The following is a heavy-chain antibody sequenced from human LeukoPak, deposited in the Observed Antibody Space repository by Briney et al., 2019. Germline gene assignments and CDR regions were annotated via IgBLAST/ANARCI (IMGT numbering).Heavy chain of an antibody. D-gene: IGHD3-3*01. CDR2: ISAYNGNT. V-gene: IGHV1-18*01. CDR3: ARDWSTDPDY. J-gene: IGHJ4*02. CDR1: GYTFTSYG. Sequence: GASVKVSCKASGYTFTSYGISWVRQAPGQVLEWMGWISAYNGNTNYAQKLQGRVTMTTDTSTSTAHMELRSLRSHDTAVYYFARDWSTDPDYWGQGTLVTVSS.